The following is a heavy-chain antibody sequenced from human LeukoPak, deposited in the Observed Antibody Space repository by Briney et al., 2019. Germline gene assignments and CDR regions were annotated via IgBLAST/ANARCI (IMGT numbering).Heavy chain of an antibody. D-gene: IGHD7-27*01. CDR1: GGSISSGDYY. J-gene: IGHJ4*02. V-gene: IGHV4-31*03. Sequence: SETLSLTCTVSGGSISSGDYYWSWIRQHPGKGLEWIGYVYYSGSTYYNPSLKGRVTISVDTSKNQFSLKPSSVTAADTAVYYCARGGQLGIAVDYWGQGTLVTVSS. CDR2: VYYSGST. CDR3: ARGGQLGIAVDY.